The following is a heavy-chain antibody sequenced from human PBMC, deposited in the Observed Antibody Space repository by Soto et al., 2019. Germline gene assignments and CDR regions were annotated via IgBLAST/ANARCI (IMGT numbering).Heavy chain of an antibody. V-gene: IGHV1-46*01. J-gene: IGHJ4*02. Sequence: QVQLVQSGAEVKKPGASVKVSCKASGYTFASYYMHWVRQAPGQGLEWMGMINPSGGTTAYAQKFQGRVTMTRDTSTSTVYMDLSSLKSEDTAVYYCARDPSSSGNFFDYWGQGTLVTVSS. CDR2: INPSGGTT. CDR3: ARDPSSSGNFFDY. D-gene: IGHD6-19*01. CDR1: GYTFASYY.